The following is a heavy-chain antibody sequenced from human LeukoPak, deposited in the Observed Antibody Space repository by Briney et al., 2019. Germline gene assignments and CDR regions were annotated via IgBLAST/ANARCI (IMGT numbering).Heavy chain of an antibody. CDR3: TRGSGRFEY. CDR2: GRAKAYGATK. Sequence: PGGSLRLSCSASGFTFGDFAMTWVRQAPGKGLEWVGIGRAKAYGATKEYAASVKGRFTISRDGSKSVAYPQMDNLKTEDTGIYYCTRGSGRFEYWGQGTRVTVSS. D-gene: IGHD2-15*01. CDR1: GFTFGDFA. J-gene: IGHJ4*02. V-gene: IGHV3-49*04.